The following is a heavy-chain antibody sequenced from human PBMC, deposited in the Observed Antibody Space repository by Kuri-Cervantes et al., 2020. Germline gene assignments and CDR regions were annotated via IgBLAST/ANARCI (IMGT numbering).Heavy chain of an antibody. Sequence: SVKVSCKASGGTFSSYAISWVRQAPGQGLEWMGGIIPIFGTANYAQKFQGRVTITTDESTSTAYMELSSLRSEDTAVYYCARELRYGSGWTVTGYWGQGTLVTVSS. CDR2: IIPIFGTA. CDR1: GGTFSSYA. D-gene: IGHD6-19*01. CDR3: ARELRYGSGWTVTGY. J-gene: IGHJ4*02. V-gene: IGHV1-69*05.